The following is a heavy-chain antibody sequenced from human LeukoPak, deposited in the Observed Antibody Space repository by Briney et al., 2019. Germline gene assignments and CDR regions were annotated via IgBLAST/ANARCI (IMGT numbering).Heavy chain of an antibody. J-gene: IGHJ3*02. CDR3: ARDPDYYDSSGYSAFDI. D-gene: IGHD3-22*01. Sequence: SETLSLTCAVYGGSFSGYYWSWIRQPPGKGLEWIGEINHSGSTNYNPSLKSRVTISVDTSKNQFSLKLSSVTAADTAVYYCARDPDYYDSSGYSAFDIWGQGTMVTVSS. CDR1: GGSFSGYY. V-gene: IGHV4-34*01. CDR2: INHSGST.